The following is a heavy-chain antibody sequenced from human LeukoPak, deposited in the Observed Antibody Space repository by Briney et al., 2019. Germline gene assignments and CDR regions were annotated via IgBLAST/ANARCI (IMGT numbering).Heavy chain of an antibody. Sequence: SETLSLTCTVSGGSISSGGYYWSWIRRHPGKGLEWIGYIYYSGSTYYNPSLKSRVTISVDTSKNQFSLKLSSVTAADMAVYYCAGDTPYEAFDIWGQGTTVTVSS. CDR2: IYYSGST. V-gene: IGHV4-31*03. CDR3: AGDTPYEAFDI. CDR1: GGSISSGGYY. D-gene: IGHD3-3*01. J-gene: IGHJ3*02.